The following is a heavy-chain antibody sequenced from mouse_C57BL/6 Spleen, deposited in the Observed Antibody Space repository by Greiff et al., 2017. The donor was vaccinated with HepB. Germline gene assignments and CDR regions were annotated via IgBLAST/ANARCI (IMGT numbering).Heavy chain of an antibody. J-gene: IGHJ4*01. CDR1: GYTFTSYW. V-gene: IGHV1-61*01. CDR2: IYPSDSET. Sequence: QVQLQQPGAELVRPGSSVKLSCKASGYTFTSYWMDWVQQRPGQGLEWIGNIYPSDSETHYNQKFKDKATLTVDKSSSTAYMQLSSLTSEDSAVYYCARGQLRSRGYYAMDYWGQGTSVTVSS. CDR3: ARGQLRSRGYYAMDY. D-gene: IGHD3-2*02.